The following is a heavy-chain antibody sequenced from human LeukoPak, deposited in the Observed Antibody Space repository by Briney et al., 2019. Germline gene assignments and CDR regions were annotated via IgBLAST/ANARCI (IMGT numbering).Heavy chain of an antibody. CDR2: ISWHSGSI. CDR3: AKDSRRYCSSTSCLEPYYMDV. D-gene: IGHD2-2*01. Sequence: GGSLRLSCAASGFTFDDYALHWVRQAPGKGLEWVSGISWHSGSIDYADSVKGRFTISRDNAKNSLYLQMNSLRAEDMALYYCAKDSRRYCSSTSCLEPYYMDVWGKGTTVTVSS. V-gene: IGHV3-9*03. J-gene: IGHJ6*03. CDR1: GFTFDDYA.